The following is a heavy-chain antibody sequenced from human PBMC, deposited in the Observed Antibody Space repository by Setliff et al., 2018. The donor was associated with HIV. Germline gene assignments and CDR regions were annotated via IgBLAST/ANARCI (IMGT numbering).Heavy chain of an antibody. CDR2: FYYTGST. CDR1: GGSISNYY. D-gene: IGHD3-16*01. CDR3: ARTTTFFDY. V-gene: IGHV4-59*01. J-gene: IGHJ4*02. Sequence: PSETLSLTCTVSGGSISNYYWSWIRQPPGKGLEWIGYFYYTGSTNYNPSLKSRVTISVDTSKNQFSLKLSSVTAADTAVYYCARTTTFFDYWGQGTLVTVS.